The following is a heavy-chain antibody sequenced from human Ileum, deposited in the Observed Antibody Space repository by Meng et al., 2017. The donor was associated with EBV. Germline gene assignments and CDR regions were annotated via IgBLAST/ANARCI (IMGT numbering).Heavy chain of an antibody. D-gene: IGHD2-8*01. J-gene: IGHJ4*02. CDR1: GFSFSSYW. Sequence: VHRVESGGGLVQPGGSLRPSCAASGFSFSSYWMHWVRQAPGKGLVWVSHIDNDGTTTNYADSVKGRFTVSRDNAKSTLDLQMNSLRVDDTGVYFCVRDSPHANFDYWGQGALVTVSS. CDR2: IDNDGTTT. V-gene: IGHV3-74*01. CDR3: VRDSPHANFDY.